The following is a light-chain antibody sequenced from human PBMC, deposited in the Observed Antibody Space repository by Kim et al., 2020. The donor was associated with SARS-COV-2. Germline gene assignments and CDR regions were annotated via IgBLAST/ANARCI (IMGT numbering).Light chain of an antibody. J-gene: IGKJ2*01. CDR2: DAS. Sequence: EIVLTQSPATLSLSPGERATLSCRASQSIGYFLAWFQQKPGQAPRLLIYDASNRVTGIPARFSGSGSGTDFTLTISSLEPEDFALYYGQQRTNRLPYTFGQGTKLEI. V-gene: IGKV3-11*01. CDR3: QQRTNRLPYT. CDR1: QSIGYF.